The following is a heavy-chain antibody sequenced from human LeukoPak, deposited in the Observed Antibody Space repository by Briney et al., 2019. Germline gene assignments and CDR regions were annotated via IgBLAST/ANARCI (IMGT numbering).Heavy chain of an antibody. J-gene: IGHJ4*02. Sequence: GGSLRLSCAASGFSFSSYAMSWVRQAPGVGLEWVSALIGSGGSTYYADSVKGPFTISRDNSKNTLYLQMNSMRAEDTAVYYCAKVLGSYSKKKYYFDYWGQGTLVTVSS. CDR2: LIGSGGST. CDR1: GFSFSSYA. CDR3: AKVLGSYSKKKYYFDY. V-gene: IGHV3-23*01. D-gene: IGHD1-26*01.